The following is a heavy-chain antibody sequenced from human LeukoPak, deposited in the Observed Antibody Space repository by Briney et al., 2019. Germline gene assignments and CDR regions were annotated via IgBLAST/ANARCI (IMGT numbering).Heavy chain of an antibody. CDR3: AKQSYSNSWNNFDY. V-gene: IGHV3-66*04. Sequence: GGSLRLSCAASGFTVSSNYMSWVRQAPGKGLEWVSVIYAGGSTYYADSVEGRFTISRDSSKNTLYLQMNSLRAEDTAVYYCAKQSYSNSWNNFDYWGQGTLVTVSS. J-gene: IGHJ4*02. CDR2: IYAGGST. D-gene: IGHD6-13*01. CDR1: GFTVSSNY.